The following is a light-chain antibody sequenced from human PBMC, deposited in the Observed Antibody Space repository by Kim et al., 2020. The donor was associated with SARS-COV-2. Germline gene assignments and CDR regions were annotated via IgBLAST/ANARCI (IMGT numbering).Light chain of an antibody. V-gene: IGKV1-33*01. CDR3: QQYDNLPIT. CDR2: DAS. J-gene: IGKJ5*01. CDR1: QDISNY. Sequence: DIQMTQSPSSLSASVGDRVTITCQASQDISNYLNWYQQKPGKVPKLLIYDASNLGTGVPSRFSGSGSGTDFTFTISSLQPEDIATYYCQQYDNLPITFGQGTRLEIK.